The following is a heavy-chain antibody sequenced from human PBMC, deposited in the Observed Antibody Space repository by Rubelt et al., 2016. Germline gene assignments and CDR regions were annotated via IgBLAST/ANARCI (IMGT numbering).Heavy chain of an antibody. CDR2: INHSGST. Sequence: QVQLQQWGAGLLKPSETLSLTCAVYGGSFSGYYWSWNRQPPGKGLEWIGEINHSGSTNYNPSLKSRLTISVATSKNQFSLKLSSVTAADTAVYYCARHRRASERFSDVWGQGTTVTVSS. CDR3: ARHRRASERFSDV. D-gene: IGHD3-3*01. V-gene: IGHV4-34*01. J-gene: IGHJ6*02. CDR1: GGSFSGYY.